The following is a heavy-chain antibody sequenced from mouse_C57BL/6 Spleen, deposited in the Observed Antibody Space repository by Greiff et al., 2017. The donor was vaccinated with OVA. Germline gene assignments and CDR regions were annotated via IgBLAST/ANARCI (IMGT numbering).Heavy chain of an antibody. V-gene: IGHV1-69*01. CDR2: IDPSDSYT. CDR3: ARRELGYFDY. Sequence: QVQLQQSGAELVMPGASVKLSCKASGYTFTSYWMHWVKQRPGQGLEWIGEIDPSDSYTNYNQKFKGKSTLTVDKSSSTAYMQLSSLTSEDSAVYYCARRELGYFDYWGQGTTLTVSS. D-gene: IGHD4-1*01. J-gene: IGHJ2*01. CDR1: GYTFTSYW.